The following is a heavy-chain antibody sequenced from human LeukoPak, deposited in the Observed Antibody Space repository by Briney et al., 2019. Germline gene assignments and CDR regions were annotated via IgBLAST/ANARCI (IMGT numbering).Heavy chain of an antibody. Sequence: SETLSLTCAVYGGSFSGNYWSWIRRPPGKGLEWVGEINHSGSTNYNPSLKSRVTISVDTSKNQFSLKLSSVTAADTAVYYCARRGEVQDIVVVPAAPFDPWGQGILVTVSS. J-gene: IGHJ5*02. CDR3: ARRGEVQDIVVVPAAPFDP. V-gene: IGHV4-34*01. D-gene: IGHD2-2*01. CDR1: GGSFSGNY. CDR2: INHSGST.